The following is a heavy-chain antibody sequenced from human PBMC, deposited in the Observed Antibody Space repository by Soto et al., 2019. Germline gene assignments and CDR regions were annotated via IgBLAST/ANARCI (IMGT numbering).Heavy chain of an antibody. CDR3: AKDQKRRYYYGSGSYSAPDY. V-gene: IGHV3-9*01. D-gene: IGHD3-10*01. CDR2: ISWNSGSI. J-gene: IGHJ4*02. CDR1: GFTFDDYA. Sequence: SLRLSCAASGFTFDDYAMHWVRQAPGKGLEWVSGISWNSGSIGYADSVKGRFTISRDNAKNSLYLQMNSLRAEDTALYYCAKDQKRRYYYGSGSYSAPDYWGQGTLVTVSS.